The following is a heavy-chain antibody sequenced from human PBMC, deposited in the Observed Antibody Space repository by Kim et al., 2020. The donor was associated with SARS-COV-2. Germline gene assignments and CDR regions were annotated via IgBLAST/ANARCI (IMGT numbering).Heavy chain of an antibody. CDR3: ARDKGIAAAGPTSAYYYYGMDV. CDR1: GFTFSSYA. V-gene: IGHV3-30-3*01. CDR2: ISYDGSNK. J-gene: IGHJ6*02. D-gene: IGHD6-13*01. Sequence: GGSLRLSCAASGFTFSSYAMHWVRQAPGKGLEWVAVISYDGSNKYYADSVKGRFTISRDNSKNTLYLQMNSLRAEDTAVYYCARDKGIAAAGPTSAYYYYGMDVWGQGTTVTVSS.